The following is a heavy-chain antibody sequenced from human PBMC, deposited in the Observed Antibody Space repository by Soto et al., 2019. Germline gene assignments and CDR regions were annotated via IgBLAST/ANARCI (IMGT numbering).Heavy chain of an antibody. D-gene: IGHD2-15*01. CDR3: ARDGVLHYGMDV. CDR1: GFTFSSYG. V-gene: IGHV3-33*01. Sequence: QVQLVESGGGVVQPGRSLRLSCAASGFTFSSYGMHWVRQAPGKGLEWVAVIWYDGSNKYYADSVKGRFTISRDNSKNTLYLQMNSLRAEDTAVYYCARDGVLHYGMDVWGRGTTVTVSS. J-gene: IGHJ6*02. CDR2: IWYDGSNK.